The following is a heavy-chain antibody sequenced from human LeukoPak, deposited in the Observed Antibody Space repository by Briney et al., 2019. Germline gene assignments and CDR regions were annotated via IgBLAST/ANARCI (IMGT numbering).Heavy chain of an antibody. CDR1: GFTFSSYS. D-gene: IGHD3-3*01. J-gene: IGHJ5*02. CDR2: ISSSGCST. CDR3: AKDITIFGVIPAFDP. V-gene: IGHV3-23*01. Sequence: PGWSLRLACAASGFTFSSYSMSWVRQAPGKGLEWVSAISSSGCSTYYAVSVKGRFTISRDNSKNTLYLQMNSLRAEDTAVYYCAKDITIFGVIPAFDPWGQGTLVTVYS.